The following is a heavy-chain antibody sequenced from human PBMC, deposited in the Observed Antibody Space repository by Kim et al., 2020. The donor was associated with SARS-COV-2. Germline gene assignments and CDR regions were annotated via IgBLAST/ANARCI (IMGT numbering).Heavy chain of an antibody. D-gene: IGHD3-22*01. V-gene: IGHV3-33*05. J-gene: IGHJ4*02. CDR3: ARGGTYDSTPYPGDY. CDR2: ISYDGSNK. Sequence: GGSLRLSCAASGFTFSSYGMHWVRQAPGKGLEWVAVISYDGSNKYYADSVKGRFTISRDNSKNTLYLQMNSLRAEDTAVYYCARGGTYDSTPYPGDYWGQGTLVTVSS. CDR1: GFTFSSYG.